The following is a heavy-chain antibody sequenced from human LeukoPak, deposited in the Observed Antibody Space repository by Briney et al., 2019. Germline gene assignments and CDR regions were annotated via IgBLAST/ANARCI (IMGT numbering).Heavy chain of an antibody. J-gene: IGHJ6*02. Sequence: SVKVSCKASGGTFSSYAISWVRQAPGQGLEWMGGIIPIFGTANYAQKLQGRVTITADESTSTAYMELSSLRSGDTAVYYCAREDSGSYYGISYYYGMDVWGQGTTVTVSS. D-gene: IGHD1-26*01. CDR1: GGTFSSYA. CDR3: AREDSGSYYGISYYYGMDV. CDR2: IIPIFGTA. V-gene: IGHV1-69*13.